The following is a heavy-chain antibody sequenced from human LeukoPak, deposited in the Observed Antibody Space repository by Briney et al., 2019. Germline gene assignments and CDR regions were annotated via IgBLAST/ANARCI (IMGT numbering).Heavy chain of an antibody. CDR2: IIPILGTA. J-gene: IGHJ4*02. D-gene: IGHD3-3*01. Sequence: SVKVSCKASGGTFSSYAISWVRQAPGQGLEWMGGIIPILGTANYAQKFQGRVTITTDESTSTAYMELSSLRSEDTAVYYYATVLEWLFGYWGQGTLVTVSS. CDR1: GGTFSSYA. CDR3: ATVLEWLFGY. V-gene: IGHV1-69*05.